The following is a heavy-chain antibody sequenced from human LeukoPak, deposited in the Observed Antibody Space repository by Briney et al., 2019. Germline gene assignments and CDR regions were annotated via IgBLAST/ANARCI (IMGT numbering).Heavy chain of an antibody. Sequence: SETLSLTCTVSGGSISSYYRSWIRQPPGKGLEWIGYIYYSGSTNYNPSLKSRVTISVDTSKNQFSLKLSSVTAADTAVYYCARAGFWSGYDYFDYWGQGTLVTVSS. CDR1: GGSISSYY. CDR3: ARAGFWSGYDYFDY. J-gene: IGHJ4*02. V-gene: IGHV4-59*01. CDR2: IYYSGST. D-gene: IGHD3-3*01.